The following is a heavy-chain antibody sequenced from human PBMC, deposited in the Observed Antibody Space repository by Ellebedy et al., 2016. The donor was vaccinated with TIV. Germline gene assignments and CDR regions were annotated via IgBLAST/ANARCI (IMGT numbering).Heavy chain of an antibody. D-gene: IGHD5-18*01. CDR1: GGSFRGYY. CDR3: ARGRGYGRHNWFNP. Sequence: SETLSLXXAVYGGSFRGYYWSWIRQPPGKGLEWIGEINHSGSTNYNPSLKSRVTISVDTSKNQFSLKLSSVTAADTAVYYCARGRGYGRHNWFNPWGQGTLVTVSS. CDR2: INHSGST. J-gene: IGHJ5*02. V-gene: IGHV4-34*01.